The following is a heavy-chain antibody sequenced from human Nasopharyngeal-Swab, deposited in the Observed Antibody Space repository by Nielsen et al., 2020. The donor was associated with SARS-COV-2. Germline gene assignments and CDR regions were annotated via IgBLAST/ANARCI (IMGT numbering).Heavy chain of an antibody. Sequence: GESLKISCEASGFTFSSYMMTWVRQTAGKRLEWVASTGNSGAGTYHADSVKGRFTISRDNFKNTLYLEMKYLRAEDTAVYFCAKSAVAGTERIWYLYYHIDVWGKGTSVTVSS. CDR2: TGNSGAGT. V-gene: IGHV3-23*01. D-gene: IGHD6-19*01. CDR3: AKSAVAGTERIWYLYYHIDV. J-gene: IGHJ6*03. CDR1: GFTFSSYM.